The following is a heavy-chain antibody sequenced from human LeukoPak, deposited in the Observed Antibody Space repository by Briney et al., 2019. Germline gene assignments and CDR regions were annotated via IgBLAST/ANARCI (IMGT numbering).Heavy chain of an antibody. J-gene: IGHJ4*02. CDR1: GFTFSSYA. CDR2: ISYDGSNK. Sequence: AGGSLRLSCAASGFTFSSYAMHWVRQAPGKGLEWVAVISYDGSNKYYADSVKGRFTISRDNSKNTLYLQVNSLRAEDTAVYYCAKAPNSGSYSCWLDHWGQGTLVTVSS. V-gene: IGHV3-30*04. CDR3: AKAPNSGSYSCWLDH. D-gene: IGHD1-26*01.